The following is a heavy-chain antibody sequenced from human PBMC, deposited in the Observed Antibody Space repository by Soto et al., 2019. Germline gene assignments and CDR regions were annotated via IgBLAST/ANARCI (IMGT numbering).Heavy chain of an antibody. D-gene: IGHD6-6*01. CDR2: IDWDDDK. CDR1: GFSLSTSGMC. V-gene: IGHV2-70*11. Sequence: SGPTLVNPTQTLTLTCTFSGFSLSTSGMCVSWIRQPPGKALEWLARIDWDDDKYYSTSLKTRLTISKDTSKNQVVLTMTNMDPVDTATYYCARVSSSTDDFDYWGQGTLVTVSS. J-gene: IGHJ4*02. CDR3: ARVSSSTDDFDY.